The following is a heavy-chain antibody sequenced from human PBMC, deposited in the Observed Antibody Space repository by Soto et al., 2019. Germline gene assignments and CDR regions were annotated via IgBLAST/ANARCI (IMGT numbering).Heavy chain of an antibody. J-gene: IGHJ4*02. CDR2: ISYDGSNK. CDR3: ARDIEEAAAGSGFDY. Sequence: QVPLVESGGGVVQPGRSLRLSCAASGFTFSSYAMHWVRQAPGKGLEWVAVISYDGSNKYYADSVKGRFTISRDNSKNTLYLQMNSLRAEDTAVYYCARDIEEAAAGSGFDYWGQGTLVTVSS. CDR1: GFTFSSYA. D-gene: IGHD6-13*01. V-gene: IGHV3-30-3*01.